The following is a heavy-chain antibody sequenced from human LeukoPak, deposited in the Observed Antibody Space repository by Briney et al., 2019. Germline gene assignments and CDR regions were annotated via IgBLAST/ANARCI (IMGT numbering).Heavy chain of an antibody. CDR1: GYTFSSYG. D-gene: IGHD3-10*01. J-gene: IGHJ4*02. Sequence: GASVKVSCKASGYTFSSYGIGWVRQAPGQGLEWMGWISAYNGNTNYAQNLQGRVTMTTDTSTSTAYMELRSLRSDDTAVYYCARDWDYYGSGSYYPQFDYWGQGTLVTVSS. CDR2: ISAYNGNT. V-gene: IGHV1-18*01. CDR3: ARDWDYYGSGSYYPQFDY.